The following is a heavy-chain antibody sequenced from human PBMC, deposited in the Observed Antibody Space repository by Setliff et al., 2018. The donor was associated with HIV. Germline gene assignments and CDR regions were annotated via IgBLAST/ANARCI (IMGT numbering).Heavy chain of an antibody. Sequence: GASVKVSCKTSGYTFSDYGMSWVRQAPGQGLEWMGWISAYNGDTNYAQKFQGRVTMTTDTSTSTAYMELRSLRSDDTAVYYCARGNLGVHAFDIWGQGTMVTVSS. V-gene: IGHV1-18*01. J-gene: IGHJ3*02. CDR3: ARGNLGVHAFDI. CDR1: GYTFSDYG. D-gene: IGHD4-4*01. CDR2: ISAYNGDT.